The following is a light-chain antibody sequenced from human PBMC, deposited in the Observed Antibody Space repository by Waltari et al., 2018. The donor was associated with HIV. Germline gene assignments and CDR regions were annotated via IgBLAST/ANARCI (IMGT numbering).Light chain of an antibody. J-gene: IGLJ3*02. CDR3: GTWDADLDGPV. Sequence: QSLLTQPPSASGTPGPTLSIPCSVSRPNATSNNLYCYQHIPPTAPKLIIYNTDQRPSGVPARFSASKTGTSASLAISGLQPGDEGLYYCGTWDADLDGPVFGGGTKVTVL. CDR2: NTD. CDR1: RPNATSNN. V-gene: IGLV1-44*01.